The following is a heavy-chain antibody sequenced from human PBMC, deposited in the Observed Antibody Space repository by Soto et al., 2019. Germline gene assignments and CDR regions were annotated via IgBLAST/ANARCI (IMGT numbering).Heavy chain of an antibody. CDR1: GGSFSGYY. V-gene: IGHV4-34*01. Sequence: QVQLQQWGAGLLKPSETLSLTCAVYGGSFSGYYWSWIRQPPGKGLEWIGEINHSGSTNYNPSLKSRVTISVDTSKNQFSLKLSSVTAADTAVYYCARHLEDSSSSSHQGLDYWGQGTLVTVS. CDR3: ARHLEDSSSSSHQGLDY. CDR2: INHSGST. D-gene: IGHD6-6*01. J-gene: IGHJ4*02.